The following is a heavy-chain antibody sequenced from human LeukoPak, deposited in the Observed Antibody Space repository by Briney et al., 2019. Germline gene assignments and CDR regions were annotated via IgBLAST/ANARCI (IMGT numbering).Heavy chain of an antibody. J-gene: IGHJ4*02. CDR3: ARGMPGGY. CDR2: IYHSGST. CDR1: GGSVSSGGYS. Sequence: SETLSFTCAVSGGSVSSGGYSWSWIRQPPGKGLEWIGYIYHSGSTYYNPSLKSRVTISVDRSKNQFSLKLCSVTAADTAVYYCARGMPGGYWGQGTLVTVSS. V-gene: IGHV4-30-2*01. D-gene: IGHD3-16*01.